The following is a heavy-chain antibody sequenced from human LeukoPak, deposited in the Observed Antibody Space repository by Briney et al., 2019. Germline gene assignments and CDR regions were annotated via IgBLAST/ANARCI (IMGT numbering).Heavy chain of an antibody. Sequence: PGGSLRLSCAASGFTFSSYTMNWIRQAPGKGLEWVSSISSSSKYIYYADSVKGRFTISRDKAKNSLYRQRNSLRAEDTAVYYCARDGEDTAKVTYYWGQGTLVTVSS. D-gene: IGHD5-18*01. CDR2: ISSSSKYI. V-gene: IGHV3-21*01. J-gene: IGHJ4*02. CDR3: ARDGEDTAKVTYY. CDR1: GFTFSSYT.